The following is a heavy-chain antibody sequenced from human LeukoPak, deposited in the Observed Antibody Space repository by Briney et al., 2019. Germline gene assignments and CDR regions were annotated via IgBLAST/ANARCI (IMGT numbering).Heavy chain of an antibody. D-gene: IGHD3-10*01. J-gene: IGHJ5*02. CDR3: ATTMVRGVIRFDP. Sequence: ATVKISCKVSGYTFTDYYMHWVQQAPGKGLEWMGLVGPEDGETIYAEKFQGRVTITADTSTDTAYMELSSLRSEDTAVYYCATTMVRGVIRFDPWGQGTLVTVSS. V-gene: IGHV1-69-2*01. CDR2: VGPEDGET. CDR1: GYTFTDYY.